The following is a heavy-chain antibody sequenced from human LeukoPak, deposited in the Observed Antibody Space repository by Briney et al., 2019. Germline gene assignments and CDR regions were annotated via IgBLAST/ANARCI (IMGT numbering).Heavy chain of an antibody. V-gene: IGHV4-59*01. CDR1: DDSNSRDF. D-gene: IGHD6-19*01. J-gene: IGHJ4*02. Sequence: PSETLSLTCTASDDSNSRDFWTWIRQPPGKALEWIGYIRYSGRTEYNPSLKSRVTISIQTSKNQFSLKLTSVTAADTAIYYCARLPDVSGWPFDYWGQGILVTVSS. CDR2: IRYSGRT. CDR3: ARLPDVSGWPFDY.